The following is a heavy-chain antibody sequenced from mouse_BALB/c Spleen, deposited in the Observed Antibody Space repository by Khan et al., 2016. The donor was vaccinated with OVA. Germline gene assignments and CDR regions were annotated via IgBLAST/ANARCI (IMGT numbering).Heavy chain of an antibody. CDR3: ARLAYYYDSEGFAY. Sequence: VQLKQSGGDLVKPGGSLKLSCAASGFTFSTYGMSWVRQTPDKRLEWVATISTGGSYTYYPDSVKGRFTISRDNAKNTLYLQMSSLKSEDTAMFYCARLAYYYDSEGFAYWGQGTLGNGSA. V-gene: IGHV5-6*01. CDR1: GFTFSTYG. D-gene: IGHD1-1*01. CDR2: ISTGGSYT. J-gene: IGHJ3*01.